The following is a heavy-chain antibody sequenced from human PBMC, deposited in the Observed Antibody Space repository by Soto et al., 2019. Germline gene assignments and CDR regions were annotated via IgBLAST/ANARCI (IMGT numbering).Heavy chain of an antibody. D-gene: IGHD3-3*01. CDR1: GGSISSGGYS. J-gene: IGHJ4*02. CDR3: AKEGYDFWSGYATPFDY. Sequence: SETLSLTCAVSGGSISSGGYSWSWIRQPPGKGLEWIGYIYHSGSIYYNPSLKSRVTISVDRSKNQFSLKLSSVTAADTAVYYCAKEGYDFWSGYATPFDYWGQGTLVTVSS. V-gene: IGHV4-30-2*01. CDR2: IYHSGSI.